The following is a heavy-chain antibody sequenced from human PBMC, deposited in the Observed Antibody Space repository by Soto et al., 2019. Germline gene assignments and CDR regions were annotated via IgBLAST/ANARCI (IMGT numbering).Heavy chain of an antibody. V-gene: IGHV3-23*01. CDR3: AKDAIAKDGIWLMDS. CDR1: GFMFSDYA. J-gene: IGHJ4*02. D-gene: IGHD3-16*01. Sequence: HPGGSLRLSCAASGFMFSDYAMTWARQAPGKELEWVSGLLRPGRSTYYADSVRGRFTISGDTSANTVYLQMDSLRAEDTAVYYCAKDAIAKDGIWLMDSRGQGTVVTVSS. CDR2: LLRPGRST.